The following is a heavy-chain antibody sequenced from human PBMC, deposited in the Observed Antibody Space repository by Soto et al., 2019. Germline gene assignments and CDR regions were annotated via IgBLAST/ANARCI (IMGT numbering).Heavy chain of an antibody. CDR2: IIPIFGTA. CDR1: GGTLSSYA. D-gene: IGHD3-22*01. V-gene: IGHV1-69*13. J-gene: IGHJ4*02. Sequence: SVKVSCKASGGTLSSYAISWVRQAPGQGLEWMGGIIPIFGTANYAQKFQGRVTITADESTSTAYMELSSLRSEDTAVYYCAIFYDSSGYYQFDYWGQGTLVTVSS. CDR3: AIFYDSSGYYQFDY.